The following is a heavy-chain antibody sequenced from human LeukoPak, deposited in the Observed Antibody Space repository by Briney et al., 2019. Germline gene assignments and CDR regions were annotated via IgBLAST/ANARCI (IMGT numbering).Heavy chain of an antibody. J-gene: IGHJ3*02. V-gene: IGHV3-53*01. CDR1: GFTVSSNY. CDR2: IYSGGST. D-gene: IGHD6-13*01. Sequence: GGSLRLSCAASGFTVSSNYMSWVRQAPGKGLEWVSVIYSGGSTYYADSVKGRFTISRDSSKNTLYLQMNSLRAEDTAVYYCVRGLAGTLAFDIWGQGTMVTVSS. CDR3: VRGLAGTLAFDI.